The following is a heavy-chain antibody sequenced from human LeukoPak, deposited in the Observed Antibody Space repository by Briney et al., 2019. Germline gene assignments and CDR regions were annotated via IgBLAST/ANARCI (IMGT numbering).Heavy chain of an antibody. Sequence: PGGTLRLSCAASGFTFSSYGMNWVRQAPGKGLEWVSTISGSGGSTYYADSVKGRFTISRDNSKNTLYLQMNSLRAEDTAVYYCARPEITGDLGRLDYWGQGTLVTVSS. CDR3: ARPEITGDLGRLDY. V-gene: IGHV3-23*01. CDR1: GFTFSSYG. J-gene: IGHJ4*02. D-gene: IGHD7-27*01. CDR2: ISGSGGST.